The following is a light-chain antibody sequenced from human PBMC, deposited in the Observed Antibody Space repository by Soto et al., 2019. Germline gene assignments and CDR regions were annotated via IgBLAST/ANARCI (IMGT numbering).Light chain of an antibody. CDR2: AAS. CDR1: QGFSDS. CDR3: QKYYSAPYT. J-gene: IGKJ2*01. V-gene: IGKV1-27*01. Sequence: DIQMTQSPSSLSASVGDRVTITCRASQGFSDSLAWYQQKPGKVPKLMIYAASTLQSGFPSRFSGSGSGTDFTLSISSLQPEDVATYYCQKYYSAPYTFGQGTKLEIK.